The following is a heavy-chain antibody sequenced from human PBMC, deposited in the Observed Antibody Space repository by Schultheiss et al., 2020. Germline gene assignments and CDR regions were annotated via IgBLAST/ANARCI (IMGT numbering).Heavy chain of an antibody. CDR3: ARNTIFGVAIPYYMDV. CDR2: INAGNGNT. V-gene: IGHV1-3*01. J-gene: IGHJ6*03. Sequence: ASVTVSCKASGYTFTSYAMHWVRQAPGQRLEWMGWINAGNGNTKYSQKFQGRVTITRDTSASTAYMELSSLRSEDTAVYYCARNTIFGVAIPYYMDVWGKGTTVTVSS. CDR1: GYTFTSYA. D-gene: IGHD3-3*01.